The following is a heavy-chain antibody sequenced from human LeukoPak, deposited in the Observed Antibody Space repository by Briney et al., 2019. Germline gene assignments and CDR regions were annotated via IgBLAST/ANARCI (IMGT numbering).Heavy chain of an antibody. CDR2: IYHSGST. D-gene: IGHD6-13*01. CDR1: GYSISSGYY. CDR3: ARGELQLEFAWFDP. V-gene: IGHV4-38-2*01. Sequence: SETLSLTCAVSGYSISSGYYWGWIRQPPGKGLEWIGSIYHSGSTYYNPSLKSRVTISVDTSKNQFSLKLSSVTAADTAVYYCARGELQLEFAWFDPWGQGTLVTVSS. J-gene: IGHJ5*02.